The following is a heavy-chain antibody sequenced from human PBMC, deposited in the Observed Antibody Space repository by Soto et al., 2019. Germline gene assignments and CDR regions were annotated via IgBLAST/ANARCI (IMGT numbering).Heavy chain of an antibody. D-gene: IGHD4-17*01. CDR1: GFNFRSDT. V-gene: IGHV3-21*01. J-gene: IGHJ4*02. CDR2: ISSSSTYT. CDR3: AREYRATVTTPYFDY. Sequence: PWGSLRLSCAASGFNFRSDTMNWVRQAPGKGLEWVSSISSSSTYTYYADSVKGRFTISRDNAKNSLYLQMNNLRAEDTAVYYCAREYRATVTTPYFDYWGQGTLVTVSS.